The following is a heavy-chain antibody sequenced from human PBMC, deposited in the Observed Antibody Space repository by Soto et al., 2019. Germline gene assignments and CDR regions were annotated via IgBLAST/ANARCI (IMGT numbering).Heavy chain of an antibody. CDR3: ARDSLRFLEWLPDCYYGMDV. D-gene: IGHD3-3*01. Sequence: PSETLSLTCTVSGGSVSSGSYYWSWIRQPPGKGLEWIGYIYYSGSTNYNPSLKSRVTISVDTSKNQFSLKLSSVTAADTAVYYCARDSLRFLEWLPDCYYGMDVWGQGTTVTVSS. CDR2: IYYSGST. CDR1: GGSVSSGSYY. J-gene: IGHJ6*02. V-gene: IGHV4-61*01.